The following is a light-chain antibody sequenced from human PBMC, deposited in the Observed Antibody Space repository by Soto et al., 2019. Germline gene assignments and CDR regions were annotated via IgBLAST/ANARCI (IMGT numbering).Light chain of an antibody. CDR3: GTWDSGLSAV. CDR2: DNN. CDR1: SSNIGNNY. J-gene: IGLJ2*01. V-gene: IGLV1-51*01. Sequence: QSVLTQPPSVSAAPGQKVTISRSGSSSNIGNNYVSWYQHLPGTAPKLLIYDNNKRPSGIPDRFSGSQSGTSATLAITGLQTGDEADYYCGTWDSGLSAVFGGGTKLTVL.